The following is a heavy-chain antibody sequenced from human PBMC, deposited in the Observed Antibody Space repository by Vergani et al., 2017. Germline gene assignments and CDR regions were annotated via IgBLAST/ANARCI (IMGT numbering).Heavy chain of an antibody. CDR2: MNTNSGNT. V-gene: IGHV1-8*01. CDR3: ARDGVYGDCVVGYFDY. D-gene: IGHD4-17*01. CDR1: GYTFTSYD. Sequence: QVQLVQSGAEVKKPGASVKVSCKASGYTFTSYDINWVRQATGQGLEWMGWMNTNSGNTGYAQKFKGRVTMTRNTSISTAYMELRSLISEDTAVYYCARDGVYGDCVVGYFDYWGQGTLVTFSS. J-gene: IGHJ4*02.